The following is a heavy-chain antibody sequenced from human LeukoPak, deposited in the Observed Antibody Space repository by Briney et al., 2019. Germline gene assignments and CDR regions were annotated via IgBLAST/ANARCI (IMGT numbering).Heavy chain of an antibody. CDR3: AKWSGNRPLYYFDY. Sequence: GGSLRLSCATSGFAFTCCGMHWVRQASGKGLEWVAAISSSDGNSKYYADSVKGRFTISRDNSKNTVYLQMNSLRADDTAVYYCAKWSGNRPLYYFDYWGQGTLVTVSS. V-gene: IGHV3-30*18. CDR1: GFAFTCCG. CDR2: ISSSDGNSK. D-gene: IGHD3-3*01. J-gene: IGHJ4*02.